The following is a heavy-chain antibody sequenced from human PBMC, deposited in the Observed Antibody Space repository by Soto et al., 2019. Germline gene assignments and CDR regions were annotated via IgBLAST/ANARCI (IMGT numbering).Heavy chain of an antibody. CDR3: ARFKHGDNRNPIGNPYSYYMDV. CDR2: ISVDNGNT. CDR1: GYTFSSYG. Sequence: QVQLEQSGPEVKKLGASVKVSCKASGYTFSSYGISWVRQAPGQGFEWMAWISVDNGNTNFAQRFQGRVTMTTDTGASTAYMELRSLRSDDTAVYYCARFKHGDNRNPIGNPYSYYMDVWGEGTTVTVSS. D-gene: IGHD7-27*01. V-gene: IGHV1-18*01. J-gene: IGHJ6*03.